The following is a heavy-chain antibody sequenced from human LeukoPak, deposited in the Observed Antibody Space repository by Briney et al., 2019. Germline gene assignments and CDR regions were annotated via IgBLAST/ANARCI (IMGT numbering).Heavy chain of an antibody. Sequence: SETLSLTWAVYGRSFSGYCWSWIRQPPGKGLEWIGEINHSGSTNYNPSLKSRVAISVDTSKNQFSLKLSSVTAADTAVYYCARGGVRLLGFVNKRWFDPWGQGTLVTVSS. V-gene: IGHV4-34*01. CDR1: GRSFSGYC. CDR3: ARGGVRLLGFVNKRWFDP. CDR2: INHSGST. J-gene: IGHJ5*02. D-gene: IGHD3-10*01.